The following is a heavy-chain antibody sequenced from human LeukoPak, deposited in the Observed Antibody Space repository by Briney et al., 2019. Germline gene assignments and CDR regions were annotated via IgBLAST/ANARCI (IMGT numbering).Heavy chain of an antibody. Sequence: GGSLRLSCAASGFTFSSYDMHWVRQATGKGAEWVSGIGTAGDTYYPGSVKGRFTISRENAKNSLYLQMNSLRAGDTAVYYCARGVPNWNDEGFFDYWGQGTLVTVSS. V-gene: IGHV3-13*04. CDR2: IGTAGDT. J-gene: IGHJ4*02. CDR3: ARGVPNWNDEGFFDY. CDR1: GFTFSSYD. D-gene: IGHD1-20*01.